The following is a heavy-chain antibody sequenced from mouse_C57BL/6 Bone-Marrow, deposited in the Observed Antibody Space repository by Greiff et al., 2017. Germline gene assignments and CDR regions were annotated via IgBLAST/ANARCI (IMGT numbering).Heavy chain of an antibody. V-gene: IGHV1-85*01. CDR2: IYPRDGST. CDR3: ARLEFDGSSGDWYCDV. CDR1: GYTFTSYD. Sequence: QVQLQQSGPELVKPGASVKLSCKASGYTFTSYDINWVKQRPGQGLEWIGWIYPRDGSTKYNEKFKGKATLTVDTSSSTAYMELHSLTSEDSAVYYCARLEFDGSSGDWYCDVWGTGTTDTVSS. D-gene: IGHD1-1*01. J-gene: IGHJ1*03.